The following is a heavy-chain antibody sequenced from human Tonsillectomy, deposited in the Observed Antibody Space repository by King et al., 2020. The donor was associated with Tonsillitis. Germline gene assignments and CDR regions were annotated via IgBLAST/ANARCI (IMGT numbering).Heavy chain of an antibody. CDR2: IYYSGST. J-gene: IGHJ5*02. CDR1: GGSISSYY. Sequence: VQLQESGPGLVKPSETLSLTCTVSGGSISSYYWSWIRQPPGKGLEWIGYIYYSGSTNYNPSLKSRVTISVDTSKNQFSLKLSSVTAADTAVYYCARHAGLLWFVEPPNWFDPWGQGTLVTVSS. V-gene: IGHV4-59*08. D-gene: IGHD3-10*01. CDR3: ARHAGLLWFVEPPNWFDP.